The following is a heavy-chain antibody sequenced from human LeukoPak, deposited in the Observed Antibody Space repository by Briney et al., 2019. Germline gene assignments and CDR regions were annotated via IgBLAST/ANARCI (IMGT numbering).Heavy chain of an antibody. CDR1: GFTFSSYE. D-gene: IGHD2-21*02. CDR2: ISSSGSTI. V-gene: IGHV3-48*03. J-gene: IGHJ4*02. CDR3: ARDRRVVTYYYFDY. Sequence: GGSLRLSCAASGFTFSSYEMSWVRQAPGKGLEWVSYISSSGSTIYYADSVKGRFTISRDNAKNSLYLQMNSLRAEDTAVYYCARDRRVVTYYYFDYWGQGTLVTVSS.